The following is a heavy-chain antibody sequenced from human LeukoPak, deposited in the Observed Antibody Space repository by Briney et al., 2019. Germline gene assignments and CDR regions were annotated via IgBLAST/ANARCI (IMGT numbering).Heavy chain of an antibody. D-gene: IGHD3-22*01. CDR2: ISSSNSFI. Sequence: GGSLRLSCAASGFTFRSYSMNWVRQAPGKGLEWASSISSSNSFIYYADSVKGRFTISRDNANNSLYLQMNRLRADDTAVYYCAREDSSGYYPDYWGQGTLVTVSS. CDR3: AREDSSGYYPDY. V-gene: IGHV3-21*01. CDR1: GFTFRSYS. J-gene: IGHJ4*02.